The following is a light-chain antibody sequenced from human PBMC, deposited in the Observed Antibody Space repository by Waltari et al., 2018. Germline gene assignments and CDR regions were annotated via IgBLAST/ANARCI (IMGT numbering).Light chain of an antibody. Sequence: QSVLTQPPSASGTPGQRVTISCSGSSPNIGSNFVYWYQQLPGTAPKLLIYRNTQRPSGVPDRFSGSKSGTSASLAISGLRSEDEADYYCAAWDDSLSGPVFGGETKLTVL. V-gene: IGLV1-47*01. CDR3: AAWDDSLSGPV. CDR2: RNT. J-gene: IGLJ2*01. CDR1: SPNIGSNF.